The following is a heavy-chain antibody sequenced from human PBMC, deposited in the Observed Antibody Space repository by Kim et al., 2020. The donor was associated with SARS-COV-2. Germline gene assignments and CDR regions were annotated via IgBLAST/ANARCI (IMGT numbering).Heavy chain of an antibody. D-gene: IGHD3-10*01. J-gene: IGHJ4*02. CDR1: GGSFSGYY. CDR3: ARGMVRGVRPMTT. V-gene: IGHV4-34*01. CDR2: INHSGST. Sequence: SETLSLTCAVYGGSFSGYYWSWIRQPPGKGLEWIGEINHSGSTNYNPSLKSRVTISVDTSKNQFSLKLSSVTAADTAVYYCARGMVRGVRPMTTWGQGTLVTVSS.